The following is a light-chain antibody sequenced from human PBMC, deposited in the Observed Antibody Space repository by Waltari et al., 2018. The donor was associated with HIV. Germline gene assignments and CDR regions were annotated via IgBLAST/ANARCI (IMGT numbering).Light chain of an antibody. CDR3: ATWDDSLNEWV. CDR1: SSNIGDNP. V-gene: IGLV1-44*01. CDR2: SGN. Sequence: QSVLTRPPSASGTPGQRVTISCSGSSSNIGDNPVTWYHQVPGTAPQVLIYSGNQRPSGGPDLFSGSKSGTAVSLAISGLQSEDEADYYCATWDDSLNEWVFGGGTKLTVL. J-gene: IGLJ3*02.